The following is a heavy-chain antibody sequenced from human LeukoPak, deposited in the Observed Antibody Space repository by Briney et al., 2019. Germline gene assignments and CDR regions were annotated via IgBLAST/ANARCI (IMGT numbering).Heavy chain of an antibody. CDR1: GFTFSSYA. CDR2: IRGSGDTT. CDR3: AKTGATAYCSSTSCYYPY. J-gene: IGHJ4*02. Sequence: GGSLRLSCAVSGFTFSSYAMNWVRQAPGEGLEWVSTIRGSGDTTDYADSVKGRFTISRDNSKNTLYLQMNSLRAEDTAVYYCAKTGATAYCSSTSCYYPYWGQGTLVTVSS. D-gene: IGHD2-2*01. V-gene: IGHV3-23*01.